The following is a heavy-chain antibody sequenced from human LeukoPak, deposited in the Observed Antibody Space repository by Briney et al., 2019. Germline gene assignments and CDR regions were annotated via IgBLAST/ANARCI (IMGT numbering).Heavy chain of an antibody. V-gene: IGHV4-39*01. CDR1: GGSISSSSYY. Sequence: KSSETLSLTCTVSGGSISSSSYYWGWIRQPPGKGLEWIGSIYYSGSTYYNPSLKSRVTISVDTSKNQFSLKLSSVTAADTAVYYCARIRGIAVAAKRGVFDYWGQGTLVTVSS. J-gene: IGHJ4*02. CDR2: IYYSGST. D-gene: IGHD6-19*01. CDR3: ARIRGIAVAAKRGVFDY.